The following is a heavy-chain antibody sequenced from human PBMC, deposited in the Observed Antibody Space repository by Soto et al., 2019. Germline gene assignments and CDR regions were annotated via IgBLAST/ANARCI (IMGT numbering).Heavy chain of an antibody. CDR1: GGSFSGYY. Sequence: SETLSLTCAVYGGSFSGYYWSWIRQPPGKGLEWIGEINHSGSTNYNPSLKSRVTISVDTSKNQFSLKLSSVTAADTAVYYCARGHYSSSLRGDYFDYWGQGTLVTVSS. J-gene: IGHJ4*02. V-gene: IGHV4-34*01. D-gene: IGHD6-6*01. CDR2: INHSGST. CDR3: ARGHYSSSLRGDYFDY.